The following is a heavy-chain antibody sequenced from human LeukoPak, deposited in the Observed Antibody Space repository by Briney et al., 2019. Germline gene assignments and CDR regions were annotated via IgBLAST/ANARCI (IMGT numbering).Heavy chain of an antibody. Sequence: PSETLSLTCAVYGGSFSTYYWSWIRQSPGKGLEWIAEINHRGDTNYNPSVKSRVTISVDTSKNQFSLKLSSVTAADTAVYYCARGPYSSSWSVLYYYYMDVWGKGTTVTVSS. CDR2: INHRGDT. CDR1: GGSFSTYY. D-gene: IGHD6-13*01. CDR3: ARGPYSSSWSVLYYYYMDV. J-gene: IGHJ6*03. V-gene: IGHV4-34*01.